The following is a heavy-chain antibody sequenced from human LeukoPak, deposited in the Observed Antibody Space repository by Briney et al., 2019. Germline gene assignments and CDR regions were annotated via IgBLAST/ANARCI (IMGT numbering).Heavy chain of an antibody. D-gene: IGHD3-10*01. CDR2: ISYDGSSE. CDR3: ARVRQSGYYYYYMDV. J-gene: IGHJ6*03. Sequence: GGSRRLSWAASGFTFSSYAMHWVRQPPGKGLEWVALISYDGSSEYYPDSVMGRLTISRDNSKNTLYLQLNSPRAEDTAVHYCARVRQSGYYYYYMDVWGKGTTVTVSS. CDR1: GFTFSSYA. V-gene: IGHV3-30*01.